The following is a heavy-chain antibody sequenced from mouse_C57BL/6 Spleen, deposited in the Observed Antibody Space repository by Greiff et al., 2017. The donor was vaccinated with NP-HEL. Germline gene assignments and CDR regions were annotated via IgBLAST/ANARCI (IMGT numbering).Heavy chain of an antibody. Sequence: VQLQQSGPELVKPGASVKISCKASGYAFSSSWMNWVKQRPGKGLEWIGRIYPGDGDTNYNGKFKGKATLTADKSSSTAYMQLSSLTSEDSAVYFCARLIDYPWFAYWGQGTLVTVSA. J-gene: IGHJ3*01. CDR1: GYAFSSSW. CDR2: IYPGDGDT. V-gene: IGHV1-82*01. CDR3: ARLIDYPWFAY. D-gene: IGHD2-4*01.